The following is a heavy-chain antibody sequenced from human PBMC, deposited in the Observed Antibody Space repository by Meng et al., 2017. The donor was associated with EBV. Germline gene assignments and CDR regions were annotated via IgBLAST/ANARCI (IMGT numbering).Heavy chain of an antibody. CDR3: AHRRDEYSSSWYGWFDP. V-gene: IGHV2-5*02. CDR2: IYWDDDK. Sequence: QITLKESCPLLLQPPQTLTLTCTFSGFSLSTSGVGVGWIRQPPGKALEWLALIYWDDDKRYSPSLKSRLTITKDTSKNQVVLTMTNMDPVDTATYYCAHRRDEYSSSWYGWFDPWGQGTLVTVSS. D-gene: IGHD6-13*01. CDR1: GFSLSTSGVG. J-gene: IGHJ5*02.